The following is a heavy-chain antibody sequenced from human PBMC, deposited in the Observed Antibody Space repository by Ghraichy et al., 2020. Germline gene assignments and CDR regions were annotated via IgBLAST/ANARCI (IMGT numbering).Heavy chain of an antibody. D-gene: IGHD2/OR15-2a*01. CDR2: VLISGST. CDR1: GGPISSYY. V-gene: IGHV4-4*07. J-gene: IGHJ2*01. CDR3: ARHSTASPFDL. Sequence: SETLSLTCTVSGGPISSYYWDWIRQSAGKGLEWIGRVLISGSTNYKPSLQSRVTMSIDTSKNQFSLKLNSVTAADTAVYYCARHSTASPFDLWGRGTLVTVSS.